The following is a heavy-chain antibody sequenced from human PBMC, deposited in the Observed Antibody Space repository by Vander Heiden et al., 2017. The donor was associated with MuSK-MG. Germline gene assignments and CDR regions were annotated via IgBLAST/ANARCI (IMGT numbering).Heavy chain of an antibody. CDR3: AKVVITMIVVDYFDY. CDR1: GFTFSSYA. V-gene: IGHV3-23*01. D-gene: IGHD3-22*01. CDR2: FSGSGGST. Sequence: EVQLLESGGGLVQPGGSLRLSCAASGFTFSSYALRCVRQAPGKGLEWVSAFSGSGGSTYYADSVKGRFTISRDNSKNTLYRQMNSLRAEDTAVYHCAKVVITMIVVDYFDYWGQGTLVTVSS. J-gene: IGHJ4*02.